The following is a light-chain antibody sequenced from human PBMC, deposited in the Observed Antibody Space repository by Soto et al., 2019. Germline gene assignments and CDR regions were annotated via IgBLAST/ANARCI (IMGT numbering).Light chain of an antibody. CDR3: QVWDYSSDQVV. J-gene: IGLJ2*01. Sequence: SSELTQPPSVSVAPGQTATITCGGDSIGSKSVHWYQQRPGQAPVVVVYDDTSRPSGIPERFSGSNSGNPATLTIIRVEAGDEADYYCQVWDYSSDQVVFGGGTKLTVL. V-gene: IGLV3-21*02. CDR2: DDT. CDR1: SIGSKS.